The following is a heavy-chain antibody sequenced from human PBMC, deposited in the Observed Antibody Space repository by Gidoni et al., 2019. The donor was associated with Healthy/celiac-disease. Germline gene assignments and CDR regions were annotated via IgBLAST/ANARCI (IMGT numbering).Heavy chain of an antibody. J-gene: IGHJ4*02. Sequence: EVQLVESGGGLVQPGGSLRLSCAASGFTFSSYEMNWVRQAPGKGLEWVSYIRSSGSTIYYADSVKGRFTISRDNAKNSMYLQMNSLRAEDTAVYYCARGGYDPFDYWGQGTLVTVSS. D-gene: IGHD5-12*01. CDR2: IRSSGSTI. CDR1: GFTFSSYE. CDR3: ARGGYDPFDY. V-gene: IGHV3-48*03.